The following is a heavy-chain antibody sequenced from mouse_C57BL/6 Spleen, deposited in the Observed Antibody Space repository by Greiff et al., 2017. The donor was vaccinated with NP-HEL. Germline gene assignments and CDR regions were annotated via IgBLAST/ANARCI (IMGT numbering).Heavy chain of an antibody. J-gene: IGHJ1*03. CDR1: GYAFSSYW. Sequence: QVQLQQSGAELVKPGASVKISCKASGYAFSSYWMNWVKQRPGKGLEWIGQIYPGDGDTNYNGKFKGKATLTADKSSSTAYMQLSSLTSEDSAVYFCARGYDGYYWYVDVWGTGTTVTVSS. V-gene: IGHV1-80*01. D-gene: IGHD2-3*01. CDR2: IYPGDGDT. CDR3: ARGYDGYYWYVDV.